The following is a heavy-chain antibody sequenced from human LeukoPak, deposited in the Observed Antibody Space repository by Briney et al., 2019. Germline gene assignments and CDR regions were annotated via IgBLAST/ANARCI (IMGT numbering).Heavy chain of an antibody. Sequence: SETLSLTCTVSGGSISSGGYYWSWIRQHPGKGLEWIGYIYYSGSTYYNPSLKSRVTISVDTSKNQFSLKLSSVTAADTAVYYCARGEGGVGTVLWFGETNWGQGTLVTVSS. V-gene: IGHV4-31*03. J-gene: IGHJ4*02. D-gene: IGHD3-10*01. CDR1: GGSISSGGYY. CDR3: ARGEGGVGTVLWFGETN. CDR2: IYYSGST.